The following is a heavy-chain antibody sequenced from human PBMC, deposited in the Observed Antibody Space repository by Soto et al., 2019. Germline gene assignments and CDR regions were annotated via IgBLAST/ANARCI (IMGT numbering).Heavy chain of an antibody. Sequence: PGGSLRLSCAASGFTFSSYSMNWVRQAPGKGLEWVSSISSSSSYIYYADSVKGRFTISRDNAKNSLYLQMNSLRAEDTAVYYCASLAARDYSYYYMDVWGKGTTVTVSS. CDR3: ASLAARDYSYYYMDV. D-gene: IGHD6-6*01. CDR2: ISSSSSYI. J-gene: IGHJ6*03. CDR1: GFTFSSYS. V-gene: IGHV3-21*01.